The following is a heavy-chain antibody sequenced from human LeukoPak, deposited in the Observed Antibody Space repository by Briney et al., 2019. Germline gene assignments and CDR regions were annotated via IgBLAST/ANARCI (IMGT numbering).Heavy chain of an antibody. CDR3: ARANFEAVAGTYRYYGMDV. V-gene: IGHV1-46*01. Sequence: GASVKVSCKASGYTFTSYYMHWVRQAPGQGLEWMGIINPSGGSTRYAQKFQGRVTMTRDTSTSTVYMELSSLRFEDTAVYYCARANFEAVAGTYRYYGMDVWGQGTTVTVSS. D-gene: IGHD6-19*01. CDR2: INPSGGST. CDR1: GYTFTSYY. J-gene: IGHJ6*02.